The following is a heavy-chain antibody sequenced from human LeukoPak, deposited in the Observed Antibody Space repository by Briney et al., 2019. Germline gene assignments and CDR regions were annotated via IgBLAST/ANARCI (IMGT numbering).Heavy chain of an antibody. CDR3: AASSGVTLGRF. D-gene: IGHD3-16*01. J-gene: IGHJ4*02. V-gene: IGHV4-31*03. CDR2: IYYTGIT. CDR1: GGSISSGSHY. Sequence: SETLSLTCTVSGGSISSGSHYYQWIRQHPGKGLEWIGYIYYTGITTYNPSLKSRVTMSVDTSMNQVSLKVTSLTAADTAVYYCAASSGVTLGRFWGQGALVTVSS.